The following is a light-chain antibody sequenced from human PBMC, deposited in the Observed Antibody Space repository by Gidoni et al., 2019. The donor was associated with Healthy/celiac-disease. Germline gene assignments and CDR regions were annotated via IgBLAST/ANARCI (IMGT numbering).Light chain of an antibody. CDR3: AAWDDSLILWV. CDR2: SDD. CDR1: SSNIGNHP. V-gene: IGLV1-36*01. Sequence: QSVLTQPPSVSEAPRQRVTISCSGSSSNIGNHPVNWYRRLPGKAPKLLIYSDDLLPSGVSSRFSGSKSGTSASLAISGLQSEDEADYYCAAWDDSLILWVFGGGTKLTVL. J-gene: IGLJ3*02.